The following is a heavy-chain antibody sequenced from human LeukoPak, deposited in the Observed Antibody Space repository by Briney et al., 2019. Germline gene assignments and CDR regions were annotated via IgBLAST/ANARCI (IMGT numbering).Heavy chain of an antibody. CDR2: IYPGDSDT. CDR3: ARAYSTTTDFDY. CDR1: GYRFTNYW. D-gene: IGHD2/OR15-2a*01. Sequence: GESLKISCKGSGYRFTNYWIHWVRQLTGKGLEWMGIIYPGDSDTRYSPSFQGQVTISADKSMSTAYLQWSSLKASDTAMYYCARAYSTTTDFDYWGQGTLVTVSS. J-gene: IGHJ4*02. V-gene: IGHV5-51*01.